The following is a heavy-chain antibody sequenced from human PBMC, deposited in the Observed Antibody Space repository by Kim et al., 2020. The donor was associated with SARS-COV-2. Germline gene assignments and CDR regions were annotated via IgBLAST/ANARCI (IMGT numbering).Heavy chain of an antibody. CDR3: ARFEGYGMDV. CDR2: INSSSSYI. CDR1: GFTFSTYS. Sequence: GGSLRLSCAASGFTFSTYSMSWVRQAPGKGLEWVSSINSSSSYIYYAASAKGRFTISRDNAKSSLFLQMNSLRVEETVVYYWARFEGYGMDVWGQGTTVTVSS. D-gene: IGHD3-9*01. J-gene: IGHJ6*02. V-gene: IGHV3-21*06.